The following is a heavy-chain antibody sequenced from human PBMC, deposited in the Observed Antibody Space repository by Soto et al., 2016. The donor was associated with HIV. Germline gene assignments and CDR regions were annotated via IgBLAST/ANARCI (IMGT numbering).Heavy chain of an antibody. CDR2: INPNSGGT. J-gene: IGHJ3*02. CDR3: ARDISGSGGSSPFDI. Sequence: QVQLVQSGAEVKKPGASVKVSCKASGYTFTGYYMHWVRQAPGQGLEWMGWINPNSGGTNYAQKFQGRVTMTRDTSISTAYMELSRLRSDDTAVYYCARDISGSGGSSPFDIWAKGQMVTVSS. V-gene: IGHV1-2*02. CDR1: GYTFTGYY. D-gene: IGHD2-15*01.